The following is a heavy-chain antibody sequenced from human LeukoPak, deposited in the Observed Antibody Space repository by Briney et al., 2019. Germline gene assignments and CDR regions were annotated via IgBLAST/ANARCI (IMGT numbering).Heavy chain of an antibody. CDR3: ARATNYDLWSAYYHHMDV. D-gene: IGHD3-3*01. CDR1: GGSISDYY. V-gene: IGHV4-59*01. Sequence: PSETLSLTCTVSGGSISDYYRSWIRQSPGKGLEWIGYIYHSGTTNYNPSLKSRVTISVDTSKNQFSLKLSSVTAADAAVYYCARATNYDLWSAYYHHMDVWGKGATVTVSS. J-gene: IGHJ6*04. CDR2: IYHSGTT.